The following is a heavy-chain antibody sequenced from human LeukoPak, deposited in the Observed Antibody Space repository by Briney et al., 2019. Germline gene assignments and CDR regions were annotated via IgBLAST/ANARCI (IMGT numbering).Heavy chain of an antibody. CDR1: GGSISSSSYY. CDR3: ARLKLRYFDWPPDFDY. D-gene: IGHD3-9*01. CDR2: TYYSGST. V-gene: IGHV4-39*01. Sequence: KTSETLSLTCTVSGGSISSSSYYWGWIRQPPGKGLEWIGSTYYSGSTYYNPSLKSRVTISVDTSKNQFSLKLSSVTAADTAVYYCARLKLRYFDWPPDFDYWGQGTLVTVSS. J-gene: IGHJ4*02.